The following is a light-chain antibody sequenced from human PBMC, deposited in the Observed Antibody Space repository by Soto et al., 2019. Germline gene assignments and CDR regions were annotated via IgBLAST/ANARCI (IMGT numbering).Light chain of an antibody. J-gene: IGKJ2*01. CDR3: QHYDSSPPYT. Sequence: EIVLTQSRGAVSLSPGERATLSCRASQSVSSSYLAWYQQKPGQAPRLLIYGASSRATGIPDRFSGSGSATDFTLTISRLEPEDSAVYYCQHYDSSPPYTFGQGTKVDIK. CDR1: QSVSSSY. CDR2: GAS. V-gene: IGKV3-20*01.